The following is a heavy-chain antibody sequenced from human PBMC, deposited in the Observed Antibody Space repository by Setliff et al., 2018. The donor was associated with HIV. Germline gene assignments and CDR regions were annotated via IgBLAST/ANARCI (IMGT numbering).Heavy chain of an antibody. CDR1: GGSISSGSYY. V-gene: IGHV4-61*09. Sequence: SETLSLTCTVSGGSISSGSYYWSWIRQPAGTGLEWIGHIYTSGSTNYNPSLKSRVTISVDTSKNQFSLKLSSVTAADTAVYYCARGLYCSGGSCSFDYWGRGTLVTVSS. CDR2: IYTSGST. CDR3: ARGLYCSGGSCSFDY. D-gene: IGHD2-15*01. J-gene: IGHJ4*02.